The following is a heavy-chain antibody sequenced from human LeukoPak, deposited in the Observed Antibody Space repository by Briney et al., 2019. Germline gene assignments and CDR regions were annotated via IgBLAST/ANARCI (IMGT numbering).Heavy chain of an antibody. CDR1: GFGFSNYG. J-gene: IGHJ1*01. D-gene: IGHD2-15*01. CDR2: IWYDGSNK. V-gene: IGHV3-33*03. Sequence: PGGSLRLSCAASGFGFSNYGMHWVRQAPGKGLEWVAVIWYDGSNKYYTDSVKGRFTISRDNSKNTLYLQMNSLRAEDTAVYYCATDGGGGTHSGFHHWGQGTLVTVSS. CDR3: ATDGGGGTHSGFHH.